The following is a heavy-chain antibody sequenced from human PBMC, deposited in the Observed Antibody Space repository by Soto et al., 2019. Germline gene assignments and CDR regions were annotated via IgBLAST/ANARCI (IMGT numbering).Heavy chain of an antibody. CDR2: MNPNSANT. CDR1: GYTFNSYD. Sequence: ASVKVSCKASGYTFNSYDINWVRQATGQGLEWMGWMNPNSANTGYAQKFQGRVTMTRNTSINTAYMELSSLRSEDTAIYYCARGYCSSTSCYFDVWGQGTMVTVSS. CDR3: ARGYCSSTSCYFDV. V-gene: IGHV1-8*01. D-gene: IGHD2-2*01. J-gene: IGHJ3*01.